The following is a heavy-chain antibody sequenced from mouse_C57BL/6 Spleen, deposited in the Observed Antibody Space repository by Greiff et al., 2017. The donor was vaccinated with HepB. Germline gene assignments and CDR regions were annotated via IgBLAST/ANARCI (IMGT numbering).Heavy chain of an antibody. V-gene: IGHV1-19*01. D-gene: IGHD1-1*01. CDR2: INPYNGGT. J-gene: IGHJ4*01. Sequence: VQLQQSGPVLVKPGASVKMSCKASGYTFTDYYMNWVKQSHGKSLEWIGVINPYNGGTSYNQKFKGKATLTVDKSSSTAYMELNSLTSEDSAVYYCARSPATVVGRDAMDYWGQGTSVTVSS. CDR1: GYTFTDYY. CDR3: ARSPATVVGRDAMDY.